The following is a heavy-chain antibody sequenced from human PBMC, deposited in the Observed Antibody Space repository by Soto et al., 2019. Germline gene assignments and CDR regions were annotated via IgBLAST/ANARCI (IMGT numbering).Heavy chain of an antibody. V-gene: IGHV3-49*03. J-gene: IGHJ4*02. CDR2: IRSKAYGGTT. CDR3: TRDRHLGELWGLLPHYFAY. CDR1: GFTFGDYA. D-gene: IGHD3-10*01. Sequence: GGSLRLSCTASGFTFGDYAMSWFRQAPGKGMEWVGFIRSKAYGGTTEYAASVKGRFTISRDDSKSTAYLQMNSLKTEDTAVYYCTRDRHLGELWGLLPHYFAYWGQGTLATLSA.